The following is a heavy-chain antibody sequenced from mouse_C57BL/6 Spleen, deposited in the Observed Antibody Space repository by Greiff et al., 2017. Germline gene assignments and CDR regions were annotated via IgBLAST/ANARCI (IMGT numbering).Heavy chain of an antibody. CDR1: GFSLTSYG. J-gene: IGHJ4*01. CDR3: ARNLGLRAYYAMDY. Sequence: QVQLQQSGPGLVQPSQSLSITCTVSGFSLTSYGVHWVRPSPGKGLEWLGVIWSGGSTDYNAAFISRLSISKDNSKSQVFFKMNSLQADDTAIYYCARNLGLRAYYAMDYWGQGTSVTVSS. D-gene: IGHD2-4*01. CDR2: IWSGGST. V-gene: IGHV2-2*01.